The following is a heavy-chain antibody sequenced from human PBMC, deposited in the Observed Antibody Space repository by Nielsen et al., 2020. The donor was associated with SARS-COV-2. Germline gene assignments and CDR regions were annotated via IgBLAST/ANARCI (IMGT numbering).Heavy chain of an antibody. CDR1: GFTFSSYC. CDR3: ARDLRSWYFQYYYYMDV. Sequence: GGSLRLSCAASGFTFSSYCMSWVRQAPGKGLEWVANIKQDGSEKYYVDSVKGRFTISRDNAKNSLYLQMNSLRAEDTAVYYCARDLRSWYFQYYYYMDVWGKGTTVTVSS. J-gene: IGHJ6*03. V-gene: IGHV3-7*03. CDR2: IKQDGSEK. D-gene: IGHD6-13*01.